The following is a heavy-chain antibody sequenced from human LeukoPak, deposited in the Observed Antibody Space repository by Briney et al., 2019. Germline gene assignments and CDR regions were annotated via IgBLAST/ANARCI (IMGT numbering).Heavy chain of an antibody. V-gene: IGHV3-74*01. CDR3: AGSLVRGINGPDC. Sequence: GGAPRLSLAASGFTPRSYLVQWGRPTPGERVVLVSRINSDGSSTTYADSVKGRFTISRDNAKNTLYLQMNSLRAEDTAVYYCAGSLVRGINGPDCWGQGTLVTVSS. CDR2: INSDGSST. D-gene: IGHD3-10*01. J-gene: IGHJ4*02. CDR1: GFTPRSYL.